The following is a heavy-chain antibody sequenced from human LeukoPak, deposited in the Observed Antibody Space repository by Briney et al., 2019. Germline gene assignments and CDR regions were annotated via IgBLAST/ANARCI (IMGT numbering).Heavy chain of an antibody. CDR2: IYSGGST. D-gene: IGHD6-13*01. J-gene: IGHJ4*02. CDR1: GFTVSSNY. CDR3: ARGFGYSNNYYFDY. Sequence: GGSLRLSCAASGFTVSSNYMSWVRQAPGKGLEWVSVIYSGGSTYYADSVKGRFTISRDNSKNTLYLQMNSLRAEDTDVYYCARGFGYSNNYYFDYWGQGTLVTVSS. V-gene: IGHV3-66*01.